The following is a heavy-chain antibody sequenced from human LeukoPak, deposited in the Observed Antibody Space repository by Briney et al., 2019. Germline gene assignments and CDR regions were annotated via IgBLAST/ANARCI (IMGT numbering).Heavy chain of an antibody. CDR2: ISDSGGNT. CDR3: TKAWAADY. CDR1: GFTFSTHA. D-gene: IGHD1-26*01. Sequence: PGGSLRLSCAASGFTFSTHAMTWVRQAPGKGLEWVSAISDSGGNTYYAGSVKGRFTISRDNSKYTLYLQMNSLRAEDTAVYYCTKAWAADYWGQGTLVTVSS. J-gene: IGHJ4*02. V-gene: IGHV3-23*01.